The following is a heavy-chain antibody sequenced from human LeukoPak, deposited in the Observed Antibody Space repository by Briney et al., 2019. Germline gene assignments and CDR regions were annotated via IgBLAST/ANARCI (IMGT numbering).Heavy chain of an antibody. J-gene: IGHJ6*03. CDR3: ARGLSGSYYYYYYYMDV. Sequence: ASVKVSCKASGYTFTSYGISWVQQAPGQGLEWMGWISAYNGNTNYAQKLQGRVTMTTDTSTSTAYMELRSLRSDDTAVHYCARGLSGSYYYYYYYMDVWGKGTTVTVSS. V-gene: IGHV1-18*01. D-gene: IGHD1-26*01. CDR2: ISAYNGNT. CDR1: GYTFTSYG.